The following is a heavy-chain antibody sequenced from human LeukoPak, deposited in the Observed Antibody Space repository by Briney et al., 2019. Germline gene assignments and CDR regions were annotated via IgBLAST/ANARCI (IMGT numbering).Heavy chain of an antibody. D-gene: IGHD3-22*01. CDR3: ATSFFYDSSVQGAFDI. V-gene: IGHV1-2*02. J-gene: IGHJ3*02. Sequence: ASVKVSCKASGYTFTGYYMHWVRQAPGQGLEWMGWINPNSGGTSYAQKFQGRVTMTRDTSISTAYMELSRLRSDDTAVYYCATSFFYDSSVQGAFDIWGQGTMVTVSS. CDR2: INPNSGGT. CDR1: GYTFTGYY.